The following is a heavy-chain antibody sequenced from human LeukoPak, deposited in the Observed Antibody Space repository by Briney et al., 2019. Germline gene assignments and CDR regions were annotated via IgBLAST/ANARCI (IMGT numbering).Heavy chain of an antibody. CDR2: ISGSDGST. CDR3: AKARRSACSSTSCYPFDY. CDR1: GFTFRTYA. D-gene: IGHD2-2*01. J-gene: IGHJ4*02. V-gene: IGHV3-23*01. Sequence: PEGSLRLSCAASGFTFRTYAMSWVRQAPGKGLEWVSGISGSDGSTYYADSVKGRFTISRDNSKNTVYLQMNSLRAEDTAVYYCAKARRSACSSTSCYPFDYWGQGTLVTVS.